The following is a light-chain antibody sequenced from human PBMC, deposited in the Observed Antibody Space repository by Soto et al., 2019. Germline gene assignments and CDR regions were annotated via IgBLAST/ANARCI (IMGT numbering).Light chain of an antibody. J-gene: IGLJ3*02. Sequence: QSVLTQPASVSGSPGQSITISCTETSSDVGNYNLVSWYQQHPGKAPKLMIYEDSKRSSGVSNRFSGSSSGSTASLTISGLQAEDEADYYCCSYARSTTTGVFGGGTKLTVL. CDR1: SSDVGNYNL. CDR3: CSYARSTTTGV. V-gene: IGLV2-23*01. CDR2: EDS.